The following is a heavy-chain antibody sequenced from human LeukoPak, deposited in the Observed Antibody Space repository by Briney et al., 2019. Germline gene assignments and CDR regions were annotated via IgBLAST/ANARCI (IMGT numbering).Heavy chain of an antibody. D-gene: IGHD3-9*01. CDR3: ARGEPQLRYFDWLSRPFDY. Sequence: GGSLRLSCAASGFTFSNYWMHWVRQAPGKGLVWVSRINSDGINTSYADSVKGRFTISRDNSKNTLYLQMGSLRAEDMAVYYCARGEPQLRYFDWLSRPFDYWGQGTLVTVSS. J-gene: IGHJ4*02. CDR2: INSDGINT. CDR1: GFTFSNYW. V-gene: IGHV3-74*01.